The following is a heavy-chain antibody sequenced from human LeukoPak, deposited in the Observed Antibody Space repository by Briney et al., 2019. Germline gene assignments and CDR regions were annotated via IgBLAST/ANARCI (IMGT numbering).Heavy chain of an antibody. J-gene: IGHJ3*02. CDR1: GFTFSSYA. CDR2: ISGSGGRT. Sequence: GGSLRLSCAVSGFTFSSYAMSWVRQAPGKGLEWVSGISGSGGRTYYADAVKGRFTISRDNSKNRLYLQMHSLRSDETAVYYCAKPVDYGGNSEIGAFDIWGQGTMVTVSS. D-gene: IGHD4-23*01. V-gene: IGHV3-23*01. CDR3: AKPVDYGGNSEIGAFDI.